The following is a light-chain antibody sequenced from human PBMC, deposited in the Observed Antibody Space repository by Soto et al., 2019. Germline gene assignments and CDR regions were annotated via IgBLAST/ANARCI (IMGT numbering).Light chain of an antibody. CDR1: QSVSGY. J-gene: IGKJ1*01. CDR2: ADS. CDR3: QQRSNWPPT. V-gene: IGKV3-11*01. Sequence: EIVLTQSPATLSLSPGETATLSCRASQSVSGYIGWYQQKPGQAPRLLIYADSNRATGIPARFSGSGSGTDFTLTISSLEPEDFAVYYCQQRSNWPPTFGQGTKVEIK.